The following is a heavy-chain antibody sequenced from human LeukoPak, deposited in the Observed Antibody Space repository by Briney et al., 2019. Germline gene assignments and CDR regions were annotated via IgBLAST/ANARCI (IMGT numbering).Heavy chain of an antibody. Sequence: GATVKISCKASGYTFTDYYMHWVQQAPGKGLEWMGRVDPEDGETTYAEKFQGRVTITADTSTDTAYMELSSLRSEDTAVYYCATDLYFWSGYYTSNWFDPWGQGTLVTVSS. CDR1: GYTFTDYY. V-gene: IGHV1-69-2*01. D-gene: IGHD3-3*01. CDR3: ATDLYFWSGYYTSNWFDP. J-gene: IGHJ5*02. CDR2: VDPEDGET.